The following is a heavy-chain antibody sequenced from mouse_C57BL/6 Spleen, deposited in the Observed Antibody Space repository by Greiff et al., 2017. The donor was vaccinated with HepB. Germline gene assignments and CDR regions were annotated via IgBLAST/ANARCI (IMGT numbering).Heavy chain of an antibody. J-gene: IGHJ3*01. D-gene: IGHD2-14*01. CDR3: ARRVYDGAWFAY. CDR1: GYTFTSYW. Sequence: QVQLQQPGAELVMPGASVKLSCKASGYTFTSYWMHWVKQRPGQGLEWIGEIDPSDSYTNYNQKFKGKSTLTVDKSSSTAYMQLSSLTSEDSAVSYCARRVYDGAWFAYWGHGTLVTVSA. V-gene: IGHV1-69*01. CDR2: IDPSDSYT.